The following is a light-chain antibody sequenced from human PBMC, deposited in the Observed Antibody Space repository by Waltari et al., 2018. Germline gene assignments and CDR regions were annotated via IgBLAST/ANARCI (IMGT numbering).Light chain of an antibody. CDR2: KVS. CDR1: QSLVHSDGHTY. CDR3: MQGTHWPWT. Sequence: DVVLTQSPLSLPVTLGQPASISCRSSQSLVHSDGHTYLNWFQQRPGQSPRRLIYKVSNRDSGVPDRFSGSGSGTDFTLKISRVEAEDVGVYYCMQGTHWPWTFGQGTKVDIK. J-gene: IGKJ1*01. V-gene: IGKV2-30*02.